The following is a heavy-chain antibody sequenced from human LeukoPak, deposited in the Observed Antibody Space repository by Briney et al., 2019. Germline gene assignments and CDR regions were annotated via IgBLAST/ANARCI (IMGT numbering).Heavy chain of an antibody. J-gene: IGHJ6*03. CDR3: ARDGVVWQLVSYYYYYYMDV. CDR2: INPSGGST. D-gene: IGHD6-6*01. CDR1: GYTFTSYY. V-gene: IGHV1-46*01. Sequence: GASVKVSCKASGYTFTSYYMHWVRQAPGQGLEWTGIINPSGGSTSYAQKFQGRVTMTRDTSTSTVYMELSSLRSEDTAVYYCARDGVVWQLVSYYYYYYMDVWGKGTTVTVSS.